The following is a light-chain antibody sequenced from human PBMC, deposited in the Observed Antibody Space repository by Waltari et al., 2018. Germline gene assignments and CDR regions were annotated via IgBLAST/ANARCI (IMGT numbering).Light chain of an antibody. CDR2: GAS. CDR3: QQYNNWPLT. CDR1: QSVSSN. Sequence: EIVMTHTPPTLSVSPGERATLSCRASQSVSSNLAWYQQKPGQAPRLLIYGASTRATGIPARFSGSGSGTEFTLTISSLQSEDFAVYYCQQYNNWPLTFGGGTKVEIK. J-gene: IGKJ4*01. V-gene: IGKV3-15*01.